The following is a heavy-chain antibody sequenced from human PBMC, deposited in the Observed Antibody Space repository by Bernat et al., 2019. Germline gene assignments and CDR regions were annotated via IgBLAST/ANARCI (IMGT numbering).Heavy chain of an antibody. CDR3: ARRLIAARGDCWFDP. J-gene: IGHJ5*02. CDR2: INAGNGNT. D-gene: IGHD6-25*01. CDR1: GYTFTSYA. Sequence: QVQLVQSGAEVKKPGASVKVSCKASGYTFTSYAMHWVRQAPGQRLEWMGWINAGNGNTNYAQKLQGRVTMTTDTSTSTAYMGLRSLRSDDTAVYYCARRLIAARGDCWFDPWGQGTLVTVSS. V-gene: IGHV1-3*01.